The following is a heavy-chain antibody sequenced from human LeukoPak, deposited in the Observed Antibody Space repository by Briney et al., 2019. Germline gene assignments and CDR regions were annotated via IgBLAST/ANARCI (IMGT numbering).Heavy chain of an antibody. D-gene: IGHD3-16*02. J-gene: IGHJ4*02. Sequence: PSETLSLTCTVSGGSISSSSYYWGWVRQPPGKGLEWIGYIYYGGSTNYNPSLKSRVTISVDTSKNQFSLKLSSVTAADTAVYYCARQRYYDYVWGSYRDGYYFDYWGQGTLVTVSS. V-gene: IGHV4-61*05. CDR1: GGSISSSSYY. CDR2: IYYGGST. CDR3: ARQRYYDYVWGSYRDGYYFDY.